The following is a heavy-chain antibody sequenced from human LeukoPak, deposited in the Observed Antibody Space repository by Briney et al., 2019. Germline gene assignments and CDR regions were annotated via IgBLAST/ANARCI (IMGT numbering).Heavy chain of an antibody. J-gene: IGHJ4*02. CDR2: INSDGSST. D-gene: IGHD3-10*01. Sequence: GGSLRLSCAASGFTFSSYWMHWVRQAPGKGLEWVSRINSDGSSTNYADSVKGRFTISRDNVKNTLYLQTNSLRAEDTAVYYCARESAMVLGVILDYWGQGTLVTVSS. V-gene: IGHV3-74*01. CDR1: GFTFSSYW. CDR3: ARESAMVLGVILDY.